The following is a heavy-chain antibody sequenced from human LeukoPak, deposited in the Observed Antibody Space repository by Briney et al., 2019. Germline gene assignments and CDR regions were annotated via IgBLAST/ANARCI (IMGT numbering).Heavy chain of an antibody. CDR2: FDPEDGET. CDR3: ARVGGYCSGGSCYGYWFDP. J-gene: IGHJ5*02. Sequence: GASVKVSCKVSGYTLTELSMHWVRQAPGKGLEWMGGFDPEDGETIYAQKFQGRVTMTEDTSTDTAYMELSSLRSEGTAVYYCARVGGYCSGGSCYGYWFDPWGQGTLVTVSS. CDR1: GYTLTELS. V-gene: IGHV1-24*01. D-gene: IGHD2-15*01.